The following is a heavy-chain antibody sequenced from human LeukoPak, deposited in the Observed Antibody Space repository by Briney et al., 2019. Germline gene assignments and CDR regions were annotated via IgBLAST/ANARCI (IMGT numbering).Heavy chain of an antibody. CDR1: GGSFSGYY. D-gene: IGHD6-13*01. V-gene: IGHV4-34*01. CDR3: ARGLEAAAAALDY. Sequence: ASETLSLTCAVYGGSFSGYYWSWIRQPPGKGLEWIGEINHSGSTNYNPSLKSRVTISVDTSKNQFSLKLSSVTAVDTAVYYCARGLEAAAAALDYWGQGTLVTVSS. J-gene: IGHJ4*02. CDR2: INHSGST.